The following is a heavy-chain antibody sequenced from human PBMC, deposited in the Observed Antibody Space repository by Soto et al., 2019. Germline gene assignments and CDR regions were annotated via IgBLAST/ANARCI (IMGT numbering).Heavy chain of an antibody. CDR3: ARGHSSGYDKYYFDY. CDR2: FIPIFGTA. D-gene: IGHD3-22*01. Sequence: SVKVSCKASGVTFSSYAISWVRPAPLRGLEWMGGFIPIFGTANYAQKFQGRVTITADESTSTAYTDLSSLRSEETAVYYCARGHSSGYDKYYFDYWGQGTLVTVSS. J-gene: IGHJ4*02. CDR1: GVTFSSYA. V-gene: IGHV1-69*13.